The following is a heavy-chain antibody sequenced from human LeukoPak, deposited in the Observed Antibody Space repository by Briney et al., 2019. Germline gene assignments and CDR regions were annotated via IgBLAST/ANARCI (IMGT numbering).Heavy chain of an antibody. J-gene: IGHJ4*02. CDR1: GFTFRSYS. Sequence: GGSLRLSCAASGFTFRSYSMNWVRQAPGKGLEWVAFIRYDGSNKYYADSVKGRFTISRDNSKNTLYLQMNSLRAEDTAVYYCARGYDILTGYDYFDYWGQGTLVTVSS. D-gene: IGHD3-9*01. CDR2: IRYDGSNK. CDR3: ARGYDILTGYDYFDY. V-gene: IGHV3-30*02.